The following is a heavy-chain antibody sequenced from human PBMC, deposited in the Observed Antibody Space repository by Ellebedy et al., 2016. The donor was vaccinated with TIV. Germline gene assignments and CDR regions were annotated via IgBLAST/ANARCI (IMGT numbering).Heavy chain of an antibody. Sequence: PGGSLRLSCAASGFTFSSYGMHWVRQAPGKGLEWVAVISNDGSNKYYVDSVKGRFTVSRDNSKNTLYLQINSLRAEDMAVYYCAKGDYSILEGLTARMDVWGQGTTVTVSS. V-gene: IGHV3-30*18. J-gene: IGHJ6*02. CDR1: GFTFSSYG. CDR3: AKGDYSILEGLTARMDV. CDR2: ISNDGSNK. D-gene: IGHD4-17*01.